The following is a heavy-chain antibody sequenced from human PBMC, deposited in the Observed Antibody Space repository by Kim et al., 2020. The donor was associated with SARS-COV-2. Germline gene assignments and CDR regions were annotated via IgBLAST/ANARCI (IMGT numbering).Heavy chain of an antibody. Sequence: NPALKSRVPITVETSKNQFSLKRSSVTAADTAVYYCARLRESPNPAFMDVWGQGTTVTVSS. V-gene: IGHV4-39*01. J-gene: IGHJ6*02. CDR3: ARLRESPNPAFMDV.